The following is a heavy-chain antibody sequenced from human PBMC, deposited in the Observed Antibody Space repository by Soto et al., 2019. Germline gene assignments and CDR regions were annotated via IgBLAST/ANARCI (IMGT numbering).Heavy chain of an antibody. J-gene: IGHJ4*02. CDR2: IYYSGST. CDR3: ARQDILTGVHY. V-gene: IGHV4-30-4*01. D-gene: IGHD3-9*01. Sequence: SETLSLTCTVSGGSISSGDYYWSWIRQPPGKGLEWIGYIYYSGSTYYNPSLKSRVTISVDTSKNQFPLKLSSVTAADTAVYYCARQDILTGVHYWGQGTLVTVSS. CDR1: GGSISSGDYY.